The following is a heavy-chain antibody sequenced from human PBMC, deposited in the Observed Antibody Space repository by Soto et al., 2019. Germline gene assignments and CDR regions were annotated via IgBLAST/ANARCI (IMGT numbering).Heavy chain of an antibody. Sequence: ASVKVSCKASGYTFTSYGISWVRQAPGQGLEWMGWISAYNGNTNYAQKLQGRVTMTTDTSTSTAYMELRSLRSDDTAVYYCARDRPTNVLIVDEANDIWSQGTMVTVSS. CDR2: ISAYNGNT. V-gene: IGHV1-18*01. D-gene: IGHD2-8*01. CDR3: ARDRPTNVLIVDEANDI. J-gene: IGHJ3*02. CDR1: GYTFTSYG.